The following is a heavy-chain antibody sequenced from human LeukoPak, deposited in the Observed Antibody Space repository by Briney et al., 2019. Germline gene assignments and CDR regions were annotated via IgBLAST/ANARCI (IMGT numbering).Heavy chain of an antibody. J-gene: IGHJ4*02. CDR1: GYTFTSYY. Sequence: ASVKVSCMASGYTFTSYYMHWVRQAPGQGLEWMGIINPSGGSTSYAQKFQGRVTMTRDTSTSTVYMELSRLRSDDTAVYYCARVFRSITARLDFDYWGQGTLVTVSS. D-gene: IGHD6-6*01. CDR3: ARVFRSITARLDFDY. V-gene: IGHV1-46*01. CDR2: INPSGGST.